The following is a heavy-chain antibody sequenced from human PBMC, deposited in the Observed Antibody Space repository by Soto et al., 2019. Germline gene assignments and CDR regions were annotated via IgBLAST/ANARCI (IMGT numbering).Heavy chain of an antibody. CDR1: GGTFSSYA. Sequence: QVQLVQSGAEVKKPGSSVKVSCKASGGTFSSYAISWVRQAPRQGLEWMGGIIPIFGTANYAQKFQGRVTITADESTSTAYMELSSLRSEYTAVYYCARSETTPYYFDYWGQGTLVTVSS. J-gene: IGHJ4*02. CDR3: ARSETTPYYFDY. CDR2: IIPIFGTA. V-gene: IGHV1-69*01. D-gene: IGHD4-4*01.